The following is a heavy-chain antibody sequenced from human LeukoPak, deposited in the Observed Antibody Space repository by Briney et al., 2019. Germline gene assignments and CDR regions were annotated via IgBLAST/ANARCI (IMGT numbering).Heavy chain of an antibody. CDR2: IYYSGST. Sequence: SETLSLTCTVSGGSISSYYWSWIRQPPGKGLEWIGYIYYSGSTNYNPSLKSRVTISVDTSKNRFSLMLSSVTAADTAVYYCARHLHSGYYSPRFDPWGQGTLVTVSS. CDR1: GGSISSYY. D-gene: IGHD5-12*01. V-gene: IGHV4-59*08. CDR3: ARHLHSGYYSPRFDP. J-gene: IGHJ5*02.